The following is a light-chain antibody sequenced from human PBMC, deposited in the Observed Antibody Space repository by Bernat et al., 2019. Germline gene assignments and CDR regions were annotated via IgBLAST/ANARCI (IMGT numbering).Light chain of an antibody. J-gene: IGLJ3*02. CDR3: QTWGTGFWV. CDR1: SGHSSYA. V-gene: IGLV4-69*01. Sequence: QLVLTQSPSASTSLGASVKLTCTMSSGHSSYAIAWPQQQPEKGPRYLMTLNSEGSHSKGDGLPDRVSGSSSGAGRYLAIYSLQSEDEADYYWQTWGTGFWVFGGGTKLTVL. CDR2: LNSEGSH.